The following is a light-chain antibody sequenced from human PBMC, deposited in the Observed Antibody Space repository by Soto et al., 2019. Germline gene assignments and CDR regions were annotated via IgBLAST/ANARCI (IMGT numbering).Light chain of an antibody. CDR1: SSDVGGYNY. CDR2: EVS. V-gene: IGLV2-14*01. Sequence: QSVLTQPASVSGSPGQSITISCTGTSSDVGGYNYVSWYQQHPGKAPKLMIYEVSNRPSGVSNRFSGSKSGNTASLTISGLQAEDEADYYCSSYTSSSTLLYVFGTGTQAHRP. CDR3: SSYTSSSTLLYV. J-gene: IGLJ1*01.